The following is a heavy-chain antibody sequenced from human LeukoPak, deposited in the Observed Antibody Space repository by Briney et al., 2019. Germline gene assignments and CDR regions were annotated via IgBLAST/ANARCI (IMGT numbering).Heavy chain of an antibody. Sequence: GGSLRLSCAASGFTFTNYAMSWVRQAPGKGLEWVSAISSSGSDTYYADPVKGRFTVSRDNFKNTLYLQMNRLRAEDTAIYYCAKEAYYYGMDVWGQGTTVTVSS. V-gene: IGHV3-23*01. CDR3: AKEAYYYGMDV. CDR2: ISSSGSDT. CDR1: GFTFTNYA. J-gene: IGHJ6*02.